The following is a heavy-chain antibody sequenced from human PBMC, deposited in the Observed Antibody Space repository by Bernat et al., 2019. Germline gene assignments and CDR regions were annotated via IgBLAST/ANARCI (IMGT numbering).Heavy chain of an antibody. Sequence: QITLKESGPTLVKPTQTLTLTCSFSGFSLTTSGVGVGWIRQPPGEALEWLALIYWDDDNRYNSSLRNRLTITKDTSKNQVVLTLTNVDPVDTATYYCAHTTRGKVHHYLDYWGQGTLVTVSS. V-gene: IGHV2-5*02. CDR2: IYWDDDN. J-gene: IGHJ4*02. CDR1: GFSLTTSGVG. CDR3: AHTTRGKVHHYLDY. D-gene: IGHD3-16*01.